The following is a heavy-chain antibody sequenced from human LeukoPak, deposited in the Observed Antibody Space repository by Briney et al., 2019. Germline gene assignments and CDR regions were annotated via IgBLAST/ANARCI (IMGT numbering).Heavy chain of an antibody. CDR1: GSTFSSYS. J-gene: IGHJ3*02. V-gene: IGHV3-21*01. CDR3: ARESLGIGWYGAFDI. CDR2: ISSSSSYI. Sequence: PGGSLRLSCAASGSTFSSYSMNWVRQAPGKGLEWVSSISSSSSYIYYADSVKGRFTISRDNAKNSLYLQMNSLRAEDTAVYYCARESLGIGWYGAFDIWGQGTMVTVSS. D-gene: IGHD6-19*01.